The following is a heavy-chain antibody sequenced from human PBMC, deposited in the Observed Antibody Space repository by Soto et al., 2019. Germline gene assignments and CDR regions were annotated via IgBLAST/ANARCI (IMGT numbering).Heavy chain of an antibody. V-gene: IGHV1-2*04. J-gene: IGHJ6*02. D-gene: IGHD3-3*01. CDR3: ARVPIDFWSGYYPYYYGMDV. Sequence: ASVKVSCKASGYTFTGYYIHWVRQAPGQGLEWMGWINPNSGGTNYAQKFQGWVTMTRDTSISTAYMELSRLRSDDTAVYYCARVPIDFWSGYYPYYYGMDVWGQGTTVTVSS. CDR1: GYTFTGYY. CDR2: INPNSGGT.